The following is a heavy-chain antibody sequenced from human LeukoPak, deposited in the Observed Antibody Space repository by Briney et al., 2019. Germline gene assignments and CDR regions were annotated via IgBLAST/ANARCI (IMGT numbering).Heavy chain of an antibody. CDR1: GGTFSSYA. CDR3: AIYGSGSYYNRFDY. V-gene: IGHV1-69*13. Sequence: ASVKVFCKASGGTFSSYAISWVRQAPGQGLEWMGGIIPIFGTANYAQKFQGRVTITADESTSTAYMELSSLRSEDTAVYYCAIYGSGSYYNRFDYWGQGTLVTVSS. D-gene: IGHD3-10*01. CDR2: IIPIFGTA. J-gene: IGHJ4*02.